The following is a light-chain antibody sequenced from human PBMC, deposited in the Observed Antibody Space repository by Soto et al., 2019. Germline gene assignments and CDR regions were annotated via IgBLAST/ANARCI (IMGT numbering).Light chain of an antibody. J-gene: IGLJ3*02. V-gene: IGLV4-69*01. Sequence: QPVLTQSPSASASLGASVRLTCTLSSGHSSYAIAWHQQQPEKGPRYLMKINSDGSHRKGDGIPDRFSGSSSGAERYPTISSLQSEDEADYYCQTWGTGPWVFGGGTQLTVL. CDR2: INSDGSH. CDR3: QTWGTGPWV. CDR1: SGHSSYA.